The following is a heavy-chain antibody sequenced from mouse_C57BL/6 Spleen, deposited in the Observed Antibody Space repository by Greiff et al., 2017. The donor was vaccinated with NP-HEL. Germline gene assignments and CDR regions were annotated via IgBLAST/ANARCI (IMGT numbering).Heavy chain of an antibody. V-gene: IGHV1-80*01. CDR3: ARYHGSSYSFDY. J-gene: IGHJ2*01. CDR2: IYPGDGDT. D-gene: IGHD1-1*01. CDR1: GYAFSSYW. Sequence: VQLQQSGAELVKPGASVKISCKASGYAFSSYWMNWVKQRPGKGLEWIGQIYPGDGDTNYNGKFKGKATLTADESSSTAYMQLSSLTAEDSAVYFCARYHGSSYSFDYWGQGTTLTVSS.